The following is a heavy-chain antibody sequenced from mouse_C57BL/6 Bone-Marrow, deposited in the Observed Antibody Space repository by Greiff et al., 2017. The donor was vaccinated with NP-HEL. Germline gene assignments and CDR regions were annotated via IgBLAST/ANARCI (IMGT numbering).Heavy chain of an antibody. D-gene: IGHD2-4*01. Sequence: EVQLHQSGAELVRPGASVKLSCTASGFNIKDDYMHWVKQRPEQGLEWIGWIDPENGDTEYASKFQGKATITADTSSNTAYLQLSSLTSEDTAVYYCTTDYDYDGYWGQGTTLTVSS. CDR2: IDPENGDT. CDR3: TTDYDYDGY. CDR1: GFNIKDDY. J-gene: IGHJ2*01. V-gene: IGHV14-4*01.